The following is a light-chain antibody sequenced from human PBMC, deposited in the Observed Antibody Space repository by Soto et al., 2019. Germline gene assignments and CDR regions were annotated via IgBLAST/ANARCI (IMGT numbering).Light chain of an antibody. CDR2: DAY. CDR1: QSFRGL. J-gene: IGKJ5*01. CDR3: QQYGSSRYT. V-gene: IGKV3-11*01. Sequence: VLTQSPVTLYLSPGERATLSCRASQSFRGLLAWYQQKPGQAPRLLIYDAYNRATGIPPRFSGSGSGTDFTLTISRLEPEDFAVYYCQQYGSSRYTFGQGTRLEIK.